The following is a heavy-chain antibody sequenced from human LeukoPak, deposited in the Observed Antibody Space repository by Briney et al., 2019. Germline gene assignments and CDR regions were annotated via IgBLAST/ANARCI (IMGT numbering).Heavy chain of an antibody. J-gene: IGHJ2*01. V-gene: IGHV3-21*01. CDR1: GFSLSSHK. D-gene: IGHD2-2*01. CDR3: ARDHSSGGYQEGYFDL. CDR2: ISTGSDYI. Sequence: GGSLRLSCAASGFSLSSHKMSWVRQAPGKGLEWVSTISTGSDYIYYGDSMRGRFTISRDNARNSLYLQMISLRVEDTALYYCARDHSSGGYQEGYFDLWGRGTLVTVSS.